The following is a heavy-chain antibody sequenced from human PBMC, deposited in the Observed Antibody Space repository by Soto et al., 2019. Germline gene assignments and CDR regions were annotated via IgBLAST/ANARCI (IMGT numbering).Heavy chain of an antibody. CDR1: GYSFTTHW. CDR2: FDPSDSYS. CDR3: ARYPREFPFDF. Sequence: PGESLKISCEASGYSFTTHWVGWVRQMPGKGLEWMGRFDPSDSYSNYSPSFQGHVTFSADKSKSTAYLQWSSLRASDTAMYYCARYPREFPFDFWGQGTMVTVSS. V-gene: IGHV5-10-1*01. J-gene: IGHJ4*02.